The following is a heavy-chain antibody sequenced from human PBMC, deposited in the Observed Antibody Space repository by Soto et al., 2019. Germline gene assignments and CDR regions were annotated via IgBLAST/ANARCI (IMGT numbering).Heavy chain of an antibody. Sequence: WGSLTLSCAASGFTFSSYSMNWFCQAPGKGLEWVSSISSSSSYIYYADSVKGRFTISRDNAKNSLYLQMNSLRAEDTAVYYCARDGESRITIFGVVTDYYYYYMDVWGKGNTVTVT. V-gene: IGHV3-21*01. J-gene: IGHJ6*03. D-gene: IGHD3-3*01. CDR2: ISSSSSYI. CDR3: ARDGESRITIFGVVTDYYYYYMDV. CDR1: GFTFSSYS.